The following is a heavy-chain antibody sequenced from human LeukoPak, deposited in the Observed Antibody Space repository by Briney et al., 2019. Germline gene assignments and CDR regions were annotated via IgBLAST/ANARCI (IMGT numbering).Heavy chain of an antibody. CDR3: ARGSRRGYSYGYEVLDY. V-gene: IGHV3-11*06. Sequence: PGGSLRLSCAASGFTFSDYYMSWIRQAPGKGLEWVSYISSSSSYTNYADSVKGRFTISRDNAKNSLYLQMNSLRAEDTAVYYCARGSRRGYSYGYEVLDYWGQGTLVTVSS. CDR2: ISSSSSYT. D-gene: IGHD5-18*01. J-gene: IGHJ4*02. CDR1: GFTFSDYY.